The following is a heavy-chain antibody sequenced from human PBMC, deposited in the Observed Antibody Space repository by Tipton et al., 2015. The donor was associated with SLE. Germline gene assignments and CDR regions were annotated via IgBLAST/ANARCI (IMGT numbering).Heavy chain of an antibody. Sequence: TLSLTCTVSGGSISSYYWSWIRQPPGKGLEWIGYIYYSGSTNYNPSLKSRVTISVDTSKNQFSPKLSSVTAADTAVYYCAREGRYPYYYYYMDVWGKGTTVTVSS. J-gene: IGHJ6*03. CDR3: AREGRYPYYYYYMDV. D-gene: IGHD2-2*01. CDR2: IYYSGST. V-gene: IGHV4-59*01. CDR1: GGSISSYY.